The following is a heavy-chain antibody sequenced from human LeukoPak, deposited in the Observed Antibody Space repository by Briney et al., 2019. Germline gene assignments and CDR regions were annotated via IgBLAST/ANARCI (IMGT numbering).Heavy chain of an antibody. V-gene: IGHV1-2*02. CDR1: GYTFTGYY. D-gene: IGHD6-13*01. J-gene: IGHJ4*02. CDR3: ARGIAAAGTIGDY. Sequence: GASVKVSCKASGYTFTGYYMHWVRQAPGQGLEWMGWINPNSGGTNYAQKFQGRVTMTRDTSISTAYMELSRLRSDDTAVYYCARGIAAAGTIGDYWGQGTLVTVSS. CDR2: INPNSGGT.